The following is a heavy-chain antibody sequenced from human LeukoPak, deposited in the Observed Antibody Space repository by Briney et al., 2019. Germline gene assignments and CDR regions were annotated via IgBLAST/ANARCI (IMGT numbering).Heavy chain of an antibody. CDR1: GFTFSSYG. Sequence: GGSLRLSCAASGFTFSSYGIHWVRQAPGKGLEWVAFIRYDGSNKYYADSVKGRFTISRDNSKNTLYLQMNSLRAEDTAVYYCAKDPRSHSSGWYYMDVWGKGTTVTVSS. CDR3: AKDPRSHSSGWYYMDV. J-gene: IGHJ6*03. V-gene: IGHV3-30*02. CDR2: IRYDGSNK. D-gene: IGHD6-19*01.